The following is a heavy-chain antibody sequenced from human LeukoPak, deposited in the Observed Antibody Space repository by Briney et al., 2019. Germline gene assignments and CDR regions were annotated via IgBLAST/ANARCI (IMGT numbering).Heavy chain of an antibody. Sequence: GASVKVSCKASGYTFTSYYIHWVRQAPGQGLEWMGFINPSGGSTTYAQKFEGRFTMTRDMSTSTVYMELYSLRSEDTAVYYCEIYTGYDSFWGQGTLVTVSS. J-gene: IGHJ4*02. CDR3: EIYTGYDSF. V-gene: IGHV1-46*01. CDR1: GYTFTSYY. CDR2: INPSGGST. D-gene: IGHD5-12*01.